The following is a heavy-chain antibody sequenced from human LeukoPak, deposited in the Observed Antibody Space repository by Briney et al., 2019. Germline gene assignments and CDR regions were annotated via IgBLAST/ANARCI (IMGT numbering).Heavy chain of an antibody. CDR1: GFTFSNYA. CDR3: AKTAIILVRGVSYFDS. D-gene: IGHD3-10*01. V-gene: IGHV3-23*01. Sequence: PGGSLRLSCAASGFTFSNYAMSWVRQAPGKGLKWVSGFSGSAGTTHYADSVKGRFTISRDNSKNTLYLQMNSLRAEDTAVSYCAKTAIILVRGVSYFDSWGKGTLVTVSS. CDR2: FSGSAGTT. J-gene: IGHJ4*02.